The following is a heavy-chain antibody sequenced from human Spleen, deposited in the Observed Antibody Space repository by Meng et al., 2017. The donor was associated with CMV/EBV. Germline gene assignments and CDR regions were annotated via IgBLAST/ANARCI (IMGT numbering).Heavy chain of an antibody. J-gene: IGHJ5*02. CDR2: INPNSGGT. CDR1: GYTFTGYY. D-gene: IGHD6-6*01. CDR3: ASCIAARARGWFDP. V-gene: IGHV1-2*02. Sequence: QVELGWAGAEVKRPGASVKVSCKAYGYTFTGYYMHWVRQAPGQGLEWMGWINPNSGGTNYAQKFQGRVTMTRDTSISTAYMELSRLRSDDTAVYYCASCIAARARGWFDPWGQGTLVTVSS.